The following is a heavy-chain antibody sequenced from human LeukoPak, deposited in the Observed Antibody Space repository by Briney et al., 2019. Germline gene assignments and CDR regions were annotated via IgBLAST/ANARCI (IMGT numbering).Heavy chain of an antibody. J-gene: IGHJ4*02. V-gene: IGHV3-21*01. CDR2: ISSSSSYI. D-gene: IGHD3-10*01. CDR1: GFTFSSYS. CDR3: ARDLEGSGSYSY. Sequence: GGSLRLSCAASGFTFSSYSMNWVRQAPGKGLEWVSSISSSSSYIYYADSVKGRFTISRDNAKNSLYLQMNSLRAEDTAVYYCARDLEGSGSYSYWGQGTLVTVSS.